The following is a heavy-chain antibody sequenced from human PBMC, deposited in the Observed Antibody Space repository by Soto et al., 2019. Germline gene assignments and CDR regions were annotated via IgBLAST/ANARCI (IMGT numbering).Heavy chain of an antibody. V-gene: IGHV4-34*01. CDR1: GGSFTDYY. CDR2: IDHSGST. J-gene: IGHJ4*02. D-gene: IGHD3-10*01. Sequence: QVQLQQWGAGLLKPSETLSLTCAVYGGSFTDYYWSWIRQAPGRGLEGIGEIDHSGSTYYNPSLRSRVTISVDTSKNQFSLKLSSVTAADTAVYYCARGLVRRVIIQYTSFFDYWGQGTLVSVSS. CDR3: ARGLVRRVIIQYTSFFDY.